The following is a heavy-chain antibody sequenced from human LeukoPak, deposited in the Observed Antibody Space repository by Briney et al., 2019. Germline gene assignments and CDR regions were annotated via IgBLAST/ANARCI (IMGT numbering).Heavy chain of an antibody. CDR3: ARDRSRVYSSSSSFDY. J-gene: IGHJ4*02. D-gene: IGHD6-6*01. V-gene: IGHV3-30*03. CDR2: TSYDGDDK. Sequence: PGGSLRLSCAASGFTFNSDFMHWVRQAPGKGLEWVAVTSYDGDDKYVDSVKGRFTLSRDTSKNTLYLQMNSLRAEDTAVYYCARDRSRVYSSSSSFDYWGQGTLVTVSS. CDR1: GFTFNSDF.